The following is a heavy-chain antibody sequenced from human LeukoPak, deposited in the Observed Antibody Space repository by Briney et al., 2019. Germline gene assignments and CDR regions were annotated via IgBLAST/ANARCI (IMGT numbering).Heavy chain of an antibody. Sequence: PGGSLRLSCAASGFIFSNSWMSWFRQVPGKGLEWVANMDEEGKEKNYVASVKGRFTISRDNTKNTLFLQMNSLTAEDTAVYCCAKYLHYDSHDFWGRGALVTVSS. J-gene: IGHJ4*02. D-gene: IGHD3-3*01. V-gene: IGHV3-7*01. CDR2: MDEEGKEK. CDR3: AKYLHYDSHDF. CDR1: GFIFSNSW.